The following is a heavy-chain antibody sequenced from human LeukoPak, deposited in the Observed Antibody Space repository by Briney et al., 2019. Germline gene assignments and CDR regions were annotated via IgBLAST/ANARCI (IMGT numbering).Heavy chain of an antibody. V-gene: IGHV1-69*13. D-gene: IGHD6-13*01. J-gene: IGHJ4*02. CDR3: ARGAIAAAGIDY. Sequence: SVKVSCKASGYTFTGYAISWVRQAPGQGLEWMGGIIPIFGTANYAQKFQGRVTITADESTSTAYMELSSLRSEDTAVYYCARGAIAAAGIDYWGQGTLVTVSS. CDR2: IIPIFGTA. CDR1: GYTFTGYA.